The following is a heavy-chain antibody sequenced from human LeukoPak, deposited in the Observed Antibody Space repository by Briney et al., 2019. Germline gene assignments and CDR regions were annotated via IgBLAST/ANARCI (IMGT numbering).Heavy chain of an antibody. CDR2: ISSNGGST. CDR1: GFTFSSYA. J-gene: IGHJ5*02. Sequence: PGGSLRLSCAASGFTFSSYAMHWVRQAPGKGLEYVSAISSNGGSTYYANSVKGRFTISRDNSKNTLYLQMGSLRAEDMAVYYCARDSREGQQLVRLDWFDPWGQGTLVTVSS. V-gene: IGHV3-64*01. CDR3: ARDSREGQQLVRLDWFDP. D-gene: IGHD6-13*01.